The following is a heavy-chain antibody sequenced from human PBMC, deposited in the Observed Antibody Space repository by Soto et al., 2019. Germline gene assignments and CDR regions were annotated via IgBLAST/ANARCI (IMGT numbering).Heavy chain of an antibody. J-gene: IGHJ3*02. CDR2: IYTSGST. CDR1: GGSISSYY. Sequence: SETLSLTCTVSGGSISSYYWSWIRQPAGKGLEWIGRIYTSGSTNYNPSLKSRVTMSVDTSKNQFSLNLSSVTAAADTAVYYCARDRITLANDAFDISGPGTMVTVSS. D-gene: IGHD3-10*01. V-gene: IGHV4-4*07. CDR3: ARDRITLANDAFDI.